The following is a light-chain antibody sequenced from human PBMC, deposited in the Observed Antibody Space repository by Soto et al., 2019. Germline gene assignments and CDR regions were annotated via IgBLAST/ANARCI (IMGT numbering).Light chain of an antibody. CDR2: KAS. CDR3: QQYDSYSWT. V-gene: IGKV1-5*03. J-gene: IGKJ1*01. CDR1: QSISSR. Sequence: DIQMTQSPSTLSASVGDRVTITCRASQSISSRLAWYQQKPGKVPKLLIYKASSLESGVPSRFSGSGSGTEFTLTISSLQPDDFETYYCQQYDSYSWTCGQGTKVEI.